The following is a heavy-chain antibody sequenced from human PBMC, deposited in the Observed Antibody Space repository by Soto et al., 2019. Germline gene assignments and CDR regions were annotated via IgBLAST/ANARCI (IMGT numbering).Heavy chain of an antibody. J-gene: IGHJ6*02. CDR2: INSDGSST. CDR1: GFTFSSYW. V-gene: IGHV3-74*01. Sequence: PGGSLRLSCAASGFTFSSYWMHWVRQAPGKGLVWVSRINSDGSSTSYADSVKGRFTISRDNAKSTLYLQMNSLRAEDTAVYYCARDPLRDYYGSGSYDYYYYYGMDVWGQGTTVTVSS. D-gene: IGHD3-10*01. CDR3: ARDPLRDYYGSGSYDYYYYYGMDV.